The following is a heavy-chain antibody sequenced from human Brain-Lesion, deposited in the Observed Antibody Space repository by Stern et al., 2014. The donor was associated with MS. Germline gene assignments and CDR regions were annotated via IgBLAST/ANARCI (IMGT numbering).Heavy chain of an antibody. V-gene: IGHV4-61*02. Sequence: QVQLVESGPGLVKPSQTLSLSCTVSGGSISSGGYYWSWIRQPAGKGLEWIGRIFNSGSTSYNPSLTSRVSISIDTSKNQVSLRLTPMPAADTAVYYCARGRVVPGFQYYATDVWGQGTTVIVSS. CDR2: IFNSGST. CDR3: ARGRVVPGFQYYATDV. D-gene: IGHD2-2*01. CDR1: GGSISSGGYY. J-gene: IGHJ6*02.